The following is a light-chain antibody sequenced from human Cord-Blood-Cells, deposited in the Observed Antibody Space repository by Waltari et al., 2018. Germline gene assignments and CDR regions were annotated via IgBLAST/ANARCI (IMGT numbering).Light chain of an antibody. Sequence: QSALPQPPSASGSPGQSVTISCTGTSSDVGGYNYVSWYQQHPVKAPKLMIYEVSKRPSGVPDRFSGSKSGNTAYLTVSGLQAEDEADYYCSSYAGSNNLVFGGGTKLTVL. CDR1: SSDVGGYNY. V-gene: IGLV2-8*01. CDR2: EVS. J-gene: IGLJ2*01. CDR3: SSYAGSNNLV.